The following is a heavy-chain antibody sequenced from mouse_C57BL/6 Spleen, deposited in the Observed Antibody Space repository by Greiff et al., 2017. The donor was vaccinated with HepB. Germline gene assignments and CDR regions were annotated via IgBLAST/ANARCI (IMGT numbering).Heavy chain of an antibody. CDR3: ARERSYGYFDV. V-gene: IGHV1-80*01. CDR2: IYPGDGDT. J-gene: IGHJ1*03. CDR1: GYAFSSYW. Sequence: QVTLKVSGAELVKPGASVKISCKASGYAFSSYWMNWVKQRPGKGLEWIGQIYPGDGDTNYNGKFKGKATLTADKSSSTAYMQLSSLTSEDSAVYFCARERSYGYFDVWGTGTTVTVSS.